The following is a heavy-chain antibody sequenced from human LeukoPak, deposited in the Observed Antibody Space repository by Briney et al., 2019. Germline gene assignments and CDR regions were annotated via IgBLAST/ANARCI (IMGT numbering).Heavy chain of an antibody. CDR1: GYSFTSYW. CDR3: ARLVYYYGSGSYYNPDPYYYYYYMDV. J-gene: IGHJ6*03. CDR2: IYPGDSDT. Sequence: GESLKISCKGSGYSFTSYWIGWVRQMPGKGLEWIGIIYPGDSDTRYSPSFQGQVTISADTSSSTAYLQWSSLKASDNALYYCARLVYYYGSGSYYNPDPYYYYYYMDVGGKGTTVTVSS. V-gene: IGHV5-51*01. D-gene: IGHD3-10*01.